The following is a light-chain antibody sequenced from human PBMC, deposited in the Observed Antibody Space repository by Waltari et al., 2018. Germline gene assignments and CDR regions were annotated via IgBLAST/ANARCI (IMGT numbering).Light chain of an antibody. Sequence: QSALTQPASVSGSPGQSITISCTGTNNDVGAFKFVSGYQQPPGRAPQLMISDVTQRPSGISCRFSGSKSANTASLTISGLLPEDEAIYYCCSFTATHTLLFGGGTTVTVL. CDR2: DVT. V-gene: IGLV2-14*03. CDR3: CSFTATHTLL. CDR1: NNDVGAFKF. J-gene: IGLJ2*01.